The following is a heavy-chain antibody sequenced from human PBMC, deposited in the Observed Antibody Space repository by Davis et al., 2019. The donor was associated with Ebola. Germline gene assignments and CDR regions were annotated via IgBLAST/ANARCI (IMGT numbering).Heavy chain of an antibody. CDR3: VKEGTTTIWVDSDN. J-gene: IGHJ4*02. D-gene: IGHD1-26*01. CDR2: ISSSGKT. V-gene: IGHV3-64D*08. Sequence: PGGSLRLSCSASGFTFSAHTMHWVRQAPGKGLEYVSVISSSGKTYYADSVKGRFTISRDNSQNNVYLQMTSLRVEDTAVCCCVKEGTTTIWVDSDNWGQGTLVTVAS. CDR1: GFTFSAHT.